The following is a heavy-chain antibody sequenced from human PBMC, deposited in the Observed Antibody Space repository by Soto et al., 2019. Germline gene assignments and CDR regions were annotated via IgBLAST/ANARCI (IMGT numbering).Heavy chain of an antibody. D-gene: IGHD6-6*01. CDR2: IKQDGSEK. J-gene: IGHJ4*02. V-gene: IGHV3-7*01. CDR3: ARDHSSSSCFDY. CDR1: GITFSSYW. Sequence: PGGSLRLSCAASGITFSSYWMSWVRQAPGKGLEWVANIKQDGSEKYYVDSVKGRFTISRDNAKNSLYLQMNSLRAEDTAVYYCARDHSSSSCFDYWGQGTLVTVS.